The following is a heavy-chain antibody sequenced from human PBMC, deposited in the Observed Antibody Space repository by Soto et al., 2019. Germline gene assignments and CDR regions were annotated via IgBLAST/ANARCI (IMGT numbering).Heavy chain of an antibody. J-gene: IGHJ4*02. CDR2: IRYDGSNI. V-gene: IGHV3-33*01. D-gene: IGHD3-16*01. Sequence: QVQLVESGGGVVQPGRSLRLSCVASGFTFSGYGMHWVRQAPGKGLEWVAIIRYDGSNIYYADSVRGRFAISRENSKNTLFLQIDRLGGVDKAGYYCARDWVGATAFWGYLDYWGQGALVTVSS. CDR1: GFTFSGYG. CDR3: ARDWVGATAFWGYLDY.